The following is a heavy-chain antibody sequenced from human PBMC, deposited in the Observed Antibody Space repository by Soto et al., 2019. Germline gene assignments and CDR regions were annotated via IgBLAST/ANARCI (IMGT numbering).Heavy chain of an antibody. CDR3: ARALYSSSWLFDY. D-gene: IGHD6-13*01. J-gene: IGHJ4*02. CDR2: IYYSGST. CDR1: GGSISSGDYY. V-gene: IGHV4-30-4*01. Sequence: LSLTCTVSGGSISSGDYYWSWIRQPPGKGLEWIGYIYYSGSTYYNPSLKSRVTISVDTSKNQFSLKLSSVTAADTAVYYCARALYSSSWLFDYWGQGTLVTVSS.